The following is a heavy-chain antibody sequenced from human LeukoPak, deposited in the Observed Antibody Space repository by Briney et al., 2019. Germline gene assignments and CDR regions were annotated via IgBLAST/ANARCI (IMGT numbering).Heavy chain of an antibody. D-gene: IGHD5-24*01. CDR3: TSDMATEQDYLDY. CDR2: IYSGGGT. J-gene: IGHJ4*02. V-gene: IGHV3-66*01. CDR1: GFSVSSNY. Sequence: GGSLRLSCAASGFSVSSNYMNWVRQAPGKGLEWVSVIYSGGGTYYADSVKGRFTISRDNFENTLYLQMNSLRAEDTAVYYCTSDMATEQDYLDYWGQGTLVTVSS.